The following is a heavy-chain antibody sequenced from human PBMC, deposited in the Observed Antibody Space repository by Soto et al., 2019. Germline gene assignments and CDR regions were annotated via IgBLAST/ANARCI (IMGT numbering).Heavy chain of an antibody. J-gene: IGHJ5*02. D-gene: IGHD3-10*01. CDR1: GFTFSSYG. CDR3: ARDLYCSGEGHDNRFDP. Sequence: QVQLVESGGGVVQPGRSLRLSCAASGFTFSSYGMHWVRQAPGKGLEWVAVIWYDGRNKYYADSVKGRFTISRDNSKNTLDLQMNSLRAEDTAVYYCARDLYCSGEGHDNRFDPWGQGTLVTVSS. V-gene: IGHV3-33*01. CDR2: IWYDGRNK.